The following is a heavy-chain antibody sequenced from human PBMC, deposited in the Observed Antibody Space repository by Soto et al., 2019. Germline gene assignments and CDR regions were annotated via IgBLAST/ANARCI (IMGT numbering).Heavy chain of an antibody. J-gene: IGHJ4*02. D-gene: IGHD3-22*01. CDR2: VFYSGST. CDR1: GGSIDTYY. CDR3: ARHFRESYFYNSNVYLIEQQFYY. V-gene: IGHV4-59*08. Sequence: SSETLSLTCTVSGGSIDTYYWSWIRQPPGKGLEWVGYVFYSGSTNYNPSLESRVTVSVDTSKNQFSLRLSSVTAADTAVYYCARHFRESYFYNSNVYLIEQQFYYWSQGTLVTVSS.